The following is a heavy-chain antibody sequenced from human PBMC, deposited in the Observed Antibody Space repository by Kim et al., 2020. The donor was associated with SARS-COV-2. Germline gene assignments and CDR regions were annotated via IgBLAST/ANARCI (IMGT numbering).Heavy chain of an antibody. J-gene: IGHJ4*02. Sequence: ASVKVSCKASGYTLSDYYMHWFRQAPGQGLEWMGQMHPNGRDTKFAQKFQGRVTMTRDTSINTAYMELSRLTSDDTALYYCARDPPSETAADYWGQGTLVTVSS. V-gene: IGHV1-2*06. CDR1: GYTLSDYY. CDR2: MHPNGRDT. CDR3: ARDPPSETAADY. D-gene: IGHD1-26*01.